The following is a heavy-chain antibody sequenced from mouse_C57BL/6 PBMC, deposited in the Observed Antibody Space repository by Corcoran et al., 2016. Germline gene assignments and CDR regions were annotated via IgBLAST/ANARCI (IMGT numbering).Heavy chain of an antibody. J-gene: IGHJ2*01. CDR1: GYSITSGYY. CDR2: ISYDGSN. Sequence: DVQLQESGPGLVKPSQSLSLTCSVTGYSITSGYYWNWIRQFPGNKLEWMGYISYDGSNNYNPSLKNRISITRDTSKNQFFLKLNSVTTEDTATYYCARDDTTVVVPFDYWGQGTTLTVSS. V-gene: IGHV3-6*01. D-gene: IGHD1-1*01. CDR3: ARDDTTVVVPFDY.